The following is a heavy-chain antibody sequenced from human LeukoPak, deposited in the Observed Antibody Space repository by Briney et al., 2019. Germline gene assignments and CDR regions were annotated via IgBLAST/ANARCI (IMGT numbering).Heavy chain of an antibody. D-gene: IGHD3-22*01. CDR3: ARDAGYYYDSSGYL. CDR1: GFTFSSYS. CDR2: ISSSSSYI. J-gene: IGHJ4*02. Sequence: GGSLRLSCAACGFTFSSYSMNWVRQAPGKGLEWVSSISSSSSYIYYADSVKGRFTISRDNAKNSLYLQMNSLRAEDTAVYYCARDAGYYYDSSGYLWGQGTLVTVSS. V-gene: IGHV3-21*01.